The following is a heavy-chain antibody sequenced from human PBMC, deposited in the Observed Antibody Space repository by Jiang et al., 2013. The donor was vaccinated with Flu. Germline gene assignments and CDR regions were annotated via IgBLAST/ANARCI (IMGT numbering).Heavy chain of an antibody. CDR3: AKDSGWLDY. Sequence: QLLESGGGLMQPGGSLRLSCATSGFSVSGNHLSWVRQAPGKGLEWVSVIYSGGYTAHADSVKGRFTISRDHSKNTMYLQMNSLRAEDTAVYYCAKDSGWLDYWGQGTAVTVSS. CDR1: GFSVSGNH. V-gene: IGHV3-53*01. D-gene: IGHD3-10*01. CDR2: IYSGGYT. J-gene: IGHJ4*02.